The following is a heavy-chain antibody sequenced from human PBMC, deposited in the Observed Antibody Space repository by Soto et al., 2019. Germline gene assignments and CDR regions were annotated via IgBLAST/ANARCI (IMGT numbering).Heavy chain of an antibody. CDR3: ARIGRLGELSLSYYYYGMDV. CDR1: GYSFTSYW. CDR2: IYPGDSDT. J-gene: IGHJ6*02. D-gene: IGHD3-16*02. V-gene: IGHV5-51*01. Sequence: GESLKISCKGSGYSFTSYWIGWVRQMPGKGLEWMGIIYPGDSDTRYSPSFQGQVTISADKSISTAYLQWSSLKASDTAMYYCARIGRLGELSLSYYYYGMDVWGQGTTVTVSS.